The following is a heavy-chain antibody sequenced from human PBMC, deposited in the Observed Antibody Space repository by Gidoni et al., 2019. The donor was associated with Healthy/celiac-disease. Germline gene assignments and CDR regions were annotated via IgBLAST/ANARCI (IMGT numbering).Heavy chain of an antibody. Sequence: EVQLVESGGGFVPPGGSLRLSCAASGFTFSSYSMNWVRQAPGKGLGWVSYISSSSNTIYYADSVKGRFTISRDNAKNSLSLQMNSLRAEDTAVYYCARFMGGGDMDVWGQGTTVTVSS. CDR2: ISSSSNTI. J-gene: IGHJ6*02. CDR3: ARFMGGGDMDV. D-gene: IGHD3-10*01. CDR1: GFTFSSYS. V-gene: IGHV3-48*01.